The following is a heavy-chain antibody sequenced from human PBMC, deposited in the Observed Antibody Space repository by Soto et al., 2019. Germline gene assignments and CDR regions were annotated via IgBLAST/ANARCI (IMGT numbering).Heavy chain of an antibody. J-gene: IGHJ4*02. CDR2: LSPIFGTA. CDR3: ARAILVGATAYYFDY. V-gene: IGHV1-69*01. D-gene: IGHD1-26*01. Sequence: QVQLVQSGAEVKKPGSSVKVSCKASGGTFSSYAISWVRQAPGQGLEWMGGLSPIFGTANYAQKFQGRVTITSDESTSTAYMELSRVRYEDTAGYYGARAILVGATAYYFDYWGQGTLVTVSS. CDR1: GGTFSSYA.